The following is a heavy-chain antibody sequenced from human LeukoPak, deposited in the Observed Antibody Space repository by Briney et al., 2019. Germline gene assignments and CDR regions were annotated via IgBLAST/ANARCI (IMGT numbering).Heavy chain of an antibody. D-gene: IGHD2-21*02. CDR3: ARAIVVVTATISHYYYYYYGMDV. V-gene: IGHV1-69*04. CDR2: IIPILGIA. Sequence: GASVMVSCKASGGTFSSYAISWVRQAPGQGLEWMGRIIPILGIANYAQKFQGRVTITADKSTSTAYMELSSLRSEDTAVYYCARAIVVVTATISHYYYYYYGMDVWGQGTTVTVSS. J-gene: IGHJ6*02. CDR1: GGTFSSYA.